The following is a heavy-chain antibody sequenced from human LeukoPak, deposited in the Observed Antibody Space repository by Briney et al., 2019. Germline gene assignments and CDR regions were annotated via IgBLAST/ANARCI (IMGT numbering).Heavy chain of an antibody. CDR3: ARMGDAGVAQDAFDI. D-gene: IGHD2-8*01. V-gene: IGHV3-23*01. CDR1: GFTFSSYA. CDR2: INDNGDGT. Sequence: GGSLRLSCAASGFTFSSYAMSWVRQAPGKGLKWVSTINDNGDGTYYADSVKGRFTISRDNSYNTVSLQMNSLRDEDTGVYYCARMGDAGVAQDAFDIWGQGTMVTVSS. J-gene: IGHJ3*02.